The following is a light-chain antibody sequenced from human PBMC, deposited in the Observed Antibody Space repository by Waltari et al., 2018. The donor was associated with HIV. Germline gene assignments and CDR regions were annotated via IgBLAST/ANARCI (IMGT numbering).Light chain of an antibody. CDR1: SSDVGGSNY. CDR2: DVT. Sequence: QSALTQPRSVSGSPGQSVTISCTGTSSDVGGSNYVSWYQHHPGKAPNFLIYDVTKRPSGVPDRFSGSKSGNTASLTISGLQAEDEADYYCCSYAGRYTYVFGTGTKVTVL. V-gene: IGLV2-11*01. J-gene: IGLJ1*01. CDR3: CSYAGRYTYV.